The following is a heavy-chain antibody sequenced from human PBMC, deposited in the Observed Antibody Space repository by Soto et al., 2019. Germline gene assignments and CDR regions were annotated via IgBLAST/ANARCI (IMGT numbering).Heavy chain of an antibody. V-gene: IGHV4-34*01. J-gene: IGHJ5*02. CDR1: GGSFIGYY. Sequence: QVRLQQWGAGLLKPSETLSLTCAVYGGSFIGYYWSWIRQPPGKGLEWIGEINPTGSTNYNPSLKSRVTILIETSKNQFSLKLSSVTAADTAMYYCARANGLRLGELSWGGPNWFDPWGQGTLVTVSS. D-gene: IGHD3-16*02. CDR2: INPTGST. CDR3: ARANGLRLGELSWGGPNWFDP.